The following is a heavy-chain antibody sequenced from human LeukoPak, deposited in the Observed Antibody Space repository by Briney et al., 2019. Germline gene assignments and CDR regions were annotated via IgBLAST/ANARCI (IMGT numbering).Heavy chain of an antibody. V-gene: IGHV3-23*01. J-gene: IGHJ5*02. CDR1: GFTFSSYG. CDR2: ISGSGGTT. CDR3: ATEQWLAMNWFDP. D-gene: IGHD6-19*01. Sequence: PGGSLRLSCAASGFTFSSYGMSWVRQAPGKGLEWVSAISGSGGTTYYADSVKGRFAISRDNSKNTLHLQMNSLRAEDTAAYYCATEQWLAMNWFDPWGQGTLVTVSS.